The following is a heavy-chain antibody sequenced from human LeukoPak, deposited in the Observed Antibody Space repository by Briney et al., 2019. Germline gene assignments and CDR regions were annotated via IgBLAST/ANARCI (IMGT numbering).Heavy chain of an antibody. CDR1: GFTFSDYG. Sequence: PGGSLRLSCATSGFTFSDYGIHWVRQAPGKGLEWVAIIWYDGGKKYYADSVKGRFTISRDNSKSTLYLQMDSLRAEDTAVYYCVKVLGGSNYRGSGNYYYYYMDVWGTGTTVTVSS. V-gene: IGHV3-33*06. D-gene: IGHD3-10*01. CDR2: IWYDGGKK. CDR3: VKVLGGSNYRGSGNYYYYYMDV. J-gene: IGHJ6*03.